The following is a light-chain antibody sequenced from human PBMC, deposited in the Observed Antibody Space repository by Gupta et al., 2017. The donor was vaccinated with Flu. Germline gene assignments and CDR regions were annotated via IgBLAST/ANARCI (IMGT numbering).Light chain of an antibody. CDR2: AAS. V-gene: IGKV1-39*01. CDR1: QSISSY. Sequence: PSSLAASVGDRVTITCRASQSISSYVNWYQQKPGKAPKLLIYAASSLQSGVPSRFSGSGSGTDFTLTISSLQPEDFATYDCQQSYSTPPTFGQGTRLEIK. J-gene: IGKJ5*01. CDR3: QQSYSTPPT.